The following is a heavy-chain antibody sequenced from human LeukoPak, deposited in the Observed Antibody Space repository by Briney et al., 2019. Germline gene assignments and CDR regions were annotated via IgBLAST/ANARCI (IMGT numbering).Heavy chain of an antibody. CDR2: IDTSGST. CDR3: ARGQWQIDY. Sequence: SETLSLTCTVSGISIRHYYWTWIRQPAGGGLEWIGRIDTSGSTNYNPSLKSRVTMSSDTSNNQFSLNLMSVDATDTAVYYCARGQWQIDYWGQGLLVTVSP. V-gene: IGHV4-4*07. J-gene: IGHJ4*02. CDR1: GISIRHYY. D-gene: IGHD6-19*01.